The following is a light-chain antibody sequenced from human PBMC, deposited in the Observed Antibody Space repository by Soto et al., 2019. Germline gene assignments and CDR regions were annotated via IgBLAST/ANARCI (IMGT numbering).Light chain of an antibody. J-gene: IGLJ3*02. V-gene: IGLV1-44*01. CDR3: AAWDDSLNGWV. CDR1: SSNIGSNT. Sequence: QLVLTQPPSASGTPGQRVTISCSGSSSNIGSNTVNWYQQLPGTAPKLVIYSDNQRPSGVPDRFSGSKSGTSASLAISGLQSEDEADYYCAAWDDSLNGWVFGGGTKVTVL. CDR2: SDN.